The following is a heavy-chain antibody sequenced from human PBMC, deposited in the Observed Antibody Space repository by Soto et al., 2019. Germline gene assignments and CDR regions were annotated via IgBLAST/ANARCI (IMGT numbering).Heavy chain of an antibody. CDR2: INPNSGVT. J-gene: IGHJ6*03. CDR1: GDRFTDSY. CDR3: ARESGGATATLDYYYFYMDV. D-gene: IGHD5-12*01. V-gene: IGHV1-2*04. Sequence: KESGASVTVSCRASGDRFTDSYMHWVRQAPGQGLEWMGWINPNSGVTKYAQKFQGWVTMTRDTSIRTVYMQLSRLGFDDTAIYYCARESGGATATLDYYYFYMDVWGTGTTVTVSS.